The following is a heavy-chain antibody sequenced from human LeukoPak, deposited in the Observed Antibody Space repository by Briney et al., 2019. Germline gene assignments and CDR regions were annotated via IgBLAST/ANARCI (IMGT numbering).Heavy chain of an antibody. J-gene: IGHJ4*02. D-gene: IGHD3-22*01. CDR2: IGGYNGNT. Sequence: ASVKVSCKASGYTFTTYGISWVRQAPGQGLEWMGWIGGYNGNTKYAQKLQGRVTMTTDTSTSTAYMELRSLRSDDTAVYYCARERPKTPYYDSSGYWADWGQGTLVTVSS. CDR1: GYTFTTYG. V-gene: IGHV1-18*01. CDR3: ARERPKTPYYDSSGYWAD.